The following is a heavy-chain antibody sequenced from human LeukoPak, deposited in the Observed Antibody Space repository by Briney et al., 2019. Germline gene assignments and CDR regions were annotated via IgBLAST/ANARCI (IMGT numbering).Heavy chain of an antibody. CDR2: INHSGST. D-gene: IGHD2-15*01. V-gene: IGHV4-34*01. Sequence: KPSETLSPTCAVSGGSISSGGYSWSWIRQPPGEGLEWIGEINHSGSTNYNPSLKSRVTISVDTSKNQFSLKLSSVTAADTAVYYCARAYCSGGSCYGNFDYWGQGTLVTVSS. CDR1: GGSISSGGYS. CDR3: ARAYCSGGSCYGNFDY. J-gene: IGHJ4*02.